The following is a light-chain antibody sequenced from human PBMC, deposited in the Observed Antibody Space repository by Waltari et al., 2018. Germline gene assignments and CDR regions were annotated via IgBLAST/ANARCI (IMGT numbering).Light chain of an antibody. CDR1: QSITPW. CDR2: KAS. Sequence: DIQMTQSPSTLSASVADRVTITCRASQSITPWLAWYQQKPGKAPKLLIYKASTLETGVPSRFSGSGSGTEFTLTISSLQPDDFATYYCQQYNSYLVTFGQGTKLEIK. V-gene: IGKV1-5*03. CDR3: QQYNSYLVT. J-gene: IGKJ2*01.